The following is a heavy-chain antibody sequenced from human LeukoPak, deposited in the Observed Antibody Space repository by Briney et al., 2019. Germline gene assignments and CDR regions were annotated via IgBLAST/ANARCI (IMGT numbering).Heavy chain of an antibody. CDR2: IYYSGDT. Sequence: SETLSLTCTVSGGSISNYHWGWIRQSPGKGLEWIGYIYYSGDTNYNPSLKSRLTISLDTSKNQVSLRLSSVTAADTAVYHCARKDGDLWGQGTLVTVSS. CDR3: ARKDGDL. J-gene: IGHJ5*02. V-gene: IGHV4-59*08. CDR1: GGSISNYH.